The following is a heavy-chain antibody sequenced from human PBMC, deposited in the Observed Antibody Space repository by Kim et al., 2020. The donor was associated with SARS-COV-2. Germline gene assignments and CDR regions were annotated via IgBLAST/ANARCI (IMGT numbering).Heavy chain of an antibody. J-gene: IGHJ4*02. CDR1: GFTVSSNY. CDR3: AGGVDSSGTDFDY. Sequence: GGSLRLSCAASGFTVSSNYMSWVRQAPGKGLEWVSVIYSGGSKYYADSVKGRFTISRDNSKNTLYLQMNSLRAEDTAVYYCAGGVDSSGTDFDYWGQGTLVTVSS. V-gene: IGHV3-66*02. D-gene: IGHD3-22*01. CDR2: IYSGGSK.